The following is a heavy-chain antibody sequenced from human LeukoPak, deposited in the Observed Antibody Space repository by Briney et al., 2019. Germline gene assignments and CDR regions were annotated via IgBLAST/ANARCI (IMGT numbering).Heavy chain of an antibody. D-gene: IGHD1-26*01. CDR3: ARGGGSYGGY. CDR1: GFTFNTYA. Sequence: GGSLRLSCAASGFTFNTYAMSWVRQAPGKGLEWVSSISSSSSYIYYADSVKGRFTISRDNAKNSLYLQMNSLRAEDAAVYYCARGGGSYGGYWGQGTLVTVSS. CDR2: ISSSSSYI. V-gene: IGHV3-21*01. J-gene: IGHJ4*02.